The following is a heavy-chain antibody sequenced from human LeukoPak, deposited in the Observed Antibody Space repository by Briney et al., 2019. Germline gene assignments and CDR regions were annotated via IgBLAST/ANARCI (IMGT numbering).Heavy chain of an antibody. CDR3: AKDMSSSSSFDY. Sequence: GGSLRLSCAASGFTFDDYAMHWVRQAPGKGLEWVSGISWNSGSIGYADSVKGRFTISRDNAKSSLYLQMNGLRAEDTALYYCAKDMSSSSSFDYWGQGTLVTVSS. CDR1: GFTFDDYA. J-gene: IGHJ4*02. CDR2: ISWNSGSI. D-gene: IGHD6-6*01. V-gene: IGHV3-9*01.